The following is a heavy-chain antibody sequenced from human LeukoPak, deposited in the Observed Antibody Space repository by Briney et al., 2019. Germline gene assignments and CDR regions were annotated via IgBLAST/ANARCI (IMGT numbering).Heavy chain of an antibody. V-gene: IGHV3-23*01. CDR2: ISGSGGST. Sequence: GGSLRLSCAASGFTFSKAWMSWVRQAPGKGLEWVSAISGSGGSTYYADSVKGRFTISRDNSKNTLYLQMNSLRAEDTAVYYCAKDKDYGSGSYFDYWGQGTLVTVSS. CDR1: GFTFSKAW. J-gene: IGHJ4*02. CDR3: AKDKDYGSGSYFDY. D-gene: IGHD3-10*01.